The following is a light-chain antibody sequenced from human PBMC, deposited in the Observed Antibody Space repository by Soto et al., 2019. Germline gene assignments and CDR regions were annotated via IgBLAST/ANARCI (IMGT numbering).Light chain of an antibody. Sequence: QSALTQPASVSGSPGQSITISCTGTSSDVGGYNYVSWYQQHPGKAPKLMIYDVRNRPSGVSNRFSGSKSGTTASLTISGLQAEDEADYYCSSYTSSRPLGVFGGGTKLTVL. CDR2: DVR. CDR1: SSDVGGYNY. CDR3: SSYTSSRPLGV. V-gene: IGLV2-14*01. J-gene: IGLJ2*01.